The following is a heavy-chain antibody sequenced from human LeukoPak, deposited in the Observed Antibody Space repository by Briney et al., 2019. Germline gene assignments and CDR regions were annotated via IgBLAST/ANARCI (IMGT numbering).Heavy chain of an antibody. J-gene: IGHJ4*02. V-gene: IGHV4-31*03. D-gene: IGHD3-10*01. CDR3: ARDGYGSGSYYY. CDR1: GGSISSGGYY. Sequence: SQTPSLTCTVSGGSISSGGYYWSWIRQHPGKGLEWIGYIYYSGSTYYNPSLKSRVTISVDTSKNQFSLKLSSVTAADTAVYYCARDGYGSGSYYYWGQGTLVTVSS. CDR2: IYYSGST.